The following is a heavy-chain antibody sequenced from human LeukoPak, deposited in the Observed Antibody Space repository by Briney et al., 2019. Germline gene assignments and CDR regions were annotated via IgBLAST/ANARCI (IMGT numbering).Heavy chain of an antibody. CDR2: ISGSGGST. D-gene: IGHD3-22*01. V-gene: IGHV3-23*01. J-gene: IGHJ4*02. CDR3: AKDLKAQYYYDSSGYSSLFDY. Sequence: GESLRLSCAASGFTFSSYAISWVRQAPGKGLEWVSAISGSGGSTYYADSVKGRFTISRDNSKNTLYLQMNSLRAEDTAVYYCAKDLKAQYYYDSSGYSSLFDYWGQGTLVTVSS. CDR1: GFTFSSYA.